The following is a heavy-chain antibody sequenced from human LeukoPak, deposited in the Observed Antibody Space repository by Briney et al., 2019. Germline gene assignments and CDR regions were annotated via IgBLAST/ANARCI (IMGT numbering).Heavy chain of an antibody. Sequence: GGSLSLSCAASGFTFSSYAMSWVRQAPGKGLEWVSAISGSGGSTYYADSVKGRFTISRDNSKNTLYLQMNSLRAEDTAVYYCAKGNYYDSSGYSLDYWGQGTLVTVSS. J-gene: IGHJ4*02. CDR2: ISGSGGST. CDR1: GFTFSSYA. D-gene: IGHD3-22*01. V-gene: IGHV3-23*01. CDR3: AKGNYYDSSGYSLDY.